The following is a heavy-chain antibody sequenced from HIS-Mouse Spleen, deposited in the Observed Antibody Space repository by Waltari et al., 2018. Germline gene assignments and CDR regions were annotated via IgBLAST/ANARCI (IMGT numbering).Heavy chain of an antibody. J-gene: IGHJ4*02. CDR2: KNPKSGNT. CDR3: ARGHDYSNYFDY. CDR1: GYTFTSYD. Sequence: QVQLVQSGAEVKKPGASVKVSCKASGYTFTSYDINWVRQATGQGLEWMGWKNPKSGNTGYAQKFQGRVTMTRNTSRSTAYMELSSLRSEDTAVYYCARGHDYSNYFDYWGQGTLVTVSS. D-gene: IGHD4-4*01. V-gene: IGHV1-8*01.